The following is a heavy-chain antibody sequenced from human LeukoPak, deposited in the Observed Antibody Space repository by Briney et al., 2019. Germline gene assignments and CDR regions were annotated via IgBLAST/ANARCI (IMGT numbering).Heavy chain of an antibody. J-gene: IGHJ4*02. D-gene: IGHD3-3*01. V-gene: IGHV3-30-3*01. CDR1: GFSFNNYT. CDR2: ISYDGNNR. Sequence: GGSLRLSCAASGFSFNNYTMHWVRQAPGKGLEWVALISYDGNNRYYTDSVKGRFTITRDNAENSLYLQMNSLKVEDTAIYYCATYDSWSGYNIAYWGQGTLVTVSS. CDR3: ATYDSWSGYNIAY.